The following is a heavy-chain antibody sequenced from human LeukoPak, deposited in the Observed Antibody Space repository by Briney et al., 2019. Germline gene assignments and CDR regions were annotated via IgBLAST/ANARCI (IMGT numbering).Heavy chain of an antibody. Sequence: GGSLRLSCAASGFTFSSYSMNWVRQAPGKGLEWVSSISSSSSYIYYADSVKGRFTISRDNAKNSLYLQMNSLRAEDTAVYYCARDRLEQWLAGPQPYLGYWGQGTLVTVSS. CDR1: GFTFSSYS. V-gene: IGHV3-21*01. CDR2: ISSSSSYI. D-gene: IGHD6-19*01. J-gene: IGHJ4*02. CDR3: ARDRLEQWLAGPQPYLGY.